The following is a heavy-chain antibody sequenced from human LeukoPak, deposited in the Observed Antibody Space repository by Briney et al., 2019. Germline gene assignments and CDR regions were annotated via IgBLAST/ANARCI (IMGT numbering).Heavy chain of an antibody. V-gene: IGHV3-30*18. CDR3: AKAWGYYASGTYYNRIPDP. CDR2: ISNDGSIK. J-gene: IGHJ5*02. Sequence: GGSLRLSCAASGFTFSSYDMHWVRQAPGKGLEWVAIISNDGSIKYYTDSVKGRLTISRDNSKDTLYLQMNSLSAEDTAMYYCAKAWGYYASGTYYNRIPDPWGQGTLVTVSS. D-gene: IGHD3-10*01. CDR1: GFTFSSYD.